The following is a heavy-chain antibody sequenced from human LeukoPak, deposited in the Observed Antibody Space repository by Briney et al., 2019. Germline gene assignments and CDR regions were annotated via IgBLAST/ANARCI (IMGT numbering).Heavy chain of an antibody. J-gene: IGHJ4*02. CDR1: GYTFTGYY. D-gene: IGHD6-19*01. CDR3: ARDAIGTWYSSGWYGEFDY. Sequence: ASVKVSCKASGYTFTGYYMHWVRQAPGQGLEWMGWINPNSGGTNYAQKLQGRVTMTTDTSTSTAYMELRSLRSDDTAVYYCARDAIGTWYSSGWYGEFDYWGQGTLVTVSS. V-gene: IGHV1-2*02. CDR2: INPNSGGT.